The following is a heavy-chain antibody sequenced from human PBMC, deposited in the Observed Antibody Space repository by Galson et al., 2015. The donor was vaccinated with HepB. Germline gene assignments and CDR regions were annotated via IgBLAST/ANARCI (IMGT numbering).Heavy chain of an antibody. J-gene: IGHJ6*03. CDR1: GFTFSTCS. CDR3: AREPSAIPNPFTYYSYQYMGV. V-gene: IGHV3-48*01. Sequence: SLRLSCAASGFTFSTCSMNWVRQAPGKGLEWVSYISSSSGNINYADSVKGRFSISRDNAKNSLYLQMNSLRAEDTAVYYCAREPSAIPNPFTYYSYQYMGVWGKGTTVTVSS. CDR2: ISSSSGNI.